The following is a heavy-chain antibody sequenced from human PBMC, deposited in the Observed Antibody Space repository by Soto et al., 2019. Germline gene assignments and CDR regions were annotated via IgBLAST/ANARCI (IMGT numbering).Heavy chain of an antibody. V-gene: IGHV3-30-3*01. CDR2: ISYDGSNE. D-gene: IGHD3-10*01. Sequence: QVHLVESGGGVVQPGRSLRLSCEASGFIFTAYALHWVRQAPGKGLEWVAVISYDGSNEYYADSVQGRFTISRDDSKNTLFLQMNRLRPEDTAVYYCTRGSGLHDYWGQGTLVTVSS. CDR3: TRGSGLHDY. J-gene: IGHJ4*02. CDR1: GFIFTAYA.